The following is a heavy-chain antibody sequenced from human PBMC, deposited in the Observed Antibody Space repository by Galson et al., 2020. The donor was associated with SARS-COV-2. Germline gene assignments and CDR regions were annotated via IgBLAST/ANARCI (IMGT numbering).Heavy chain of an antibody. CDR2: INPNNGNT. V-gene: IGHV1-18*04. Sequence: ASVKVSCKASGYTFTSYGISWVRQAPGQGLEWMGWINPNNGNTKYAQKFQGRVSMTTDTATNTAYMDLRSLRSDDTAVYYCARDSAMATGFDYWGQGTLVSVSS. CDR3: ARDSAMATGFDY. J-gene: IGHJ4*02. CDR1: GYTFTSYG. D-gene: IGHD2-2*01.